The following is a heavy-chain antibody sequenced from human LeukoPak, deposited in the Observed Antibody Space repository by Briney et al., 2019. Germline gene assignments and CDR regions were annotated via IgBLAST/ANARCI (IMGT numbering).Heavy chain of an antibody. CDR3: ARWSGYSYGTALLDV. Sequence: SESLSLTCTVSGGSISSSSYYWGWIRQPPGKGLEWIGSIYYSGSTYYNPSLKSRVTISVDTSKNQFSLKLSSVTAADTAVYYCARWSGYSYGTALLDVWGKGTTVTVSS. V-gene: IGHV4-39*07. D-gene: IGHD5-18*01. J-gene: IGHJ6*04. CDR1: GGSISSSSYY. CDR2: IYYSGST.